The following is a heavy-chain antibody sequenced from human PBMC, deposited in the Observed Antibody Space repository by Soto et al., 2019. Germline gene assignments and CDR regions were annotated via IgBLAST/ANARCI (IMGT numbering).Heavy chain of an antibody. CDR2: INGDGSGT. CDR1: GFTFSNYW. D-gene: IGHD1-7*01. V-gene: IGHV3-74*01. J-gene: IGHJ4*02. Sequence: EVQLVESGGGLVQPGGSLRLSCVASGFTFSNYWIHWVRQAPGKGLVWVSRINGDGSGTNYADSVKGQFTISRDNAKNTVYLQMNSLRVADTAVYYCARGARNYYYFDCWGQGTLVTVSS. CDR3: ARGARNYYYFDC.